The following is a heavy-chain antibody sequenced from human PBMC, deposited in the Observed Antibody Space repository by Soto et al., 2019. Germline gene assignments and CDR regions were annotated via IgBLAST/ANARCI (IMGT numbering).Heavy chain of an antibody. J-gene: IGHJ6*04. CDR2: INPSGGST. D-gene: IGHD3-22*01. CDR3: ARDLISIIVGVGDNYYGMDV. CDR1: GYTFTSYY. Sequence: ASVKVSCKASGYTFTSYYMHWVRQAPGQGLEWMGIINPSGGSTSYAQKFQGRVTMTRDTSTSTVYMELSSLRSEDTAVYYCARDLISIIVGVGDNYYGMDVWGKGTTVTVSS. V-gene: IGHV1-46*01.